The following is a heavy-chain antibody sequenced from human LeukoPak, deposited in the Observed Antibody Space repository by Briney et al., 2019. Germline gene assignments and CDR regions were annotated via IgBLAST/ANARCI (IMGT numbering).Heavy chain of an antibody. CDR2: INPSGGST. D-gene: IGHD3-10*01. CDR1: GYTFTSYY. Sequence: ASVKVSCKASGYTFTSYYMHWVRRAPGQGLEWMGIINPSGGSTSYAQKFQGRVTMTRDTSTSTVYMELSSLRSEDTAVYYCARGYYGSGSPYYFDYWGPGTLVTVSP. CDR3: ARGYYGSGSPYYFDY. J-gene: IGHJ4*01. V-gene: IGHV1-46*01.